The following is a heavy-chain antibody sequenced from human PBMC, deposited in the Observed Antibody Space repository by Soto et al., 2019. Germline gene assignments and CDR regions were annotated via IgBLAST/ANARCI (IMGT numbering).Heavy chain of an antibody. Sequence: SAVILRPCCKLVGRPAPGKGLEWVSAISGSGGSTYYADSVKGRFTISRDNSKNTLYLQMNSLRAEDTAVYYCANNSPLVRVPLVAYSGQGSLVLVSA. J-gene: IGHJ4*02. V-gene: IGHV3-23*01. CDR3: ANNSPLVRVPLVAY. D-gene: IGHD6-13*01. CDR2: ISGSGGST. CDR1: AVILRPCC.